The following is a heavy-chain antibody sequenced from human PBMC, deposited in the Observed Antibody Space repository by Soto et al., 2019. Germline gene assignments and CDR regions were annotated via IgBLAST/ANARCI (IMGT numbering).Heavy chain of an antibody. J-gene: IGHJ4*02. V-gene: IGHV5-10-1*01. CDR2: IDPSDSQT. CDR3: ARQIYDSDTGPNFQYYFDS. CDR1: GYSFAVYC. D-gene: IGHD3-22*01. Sequence: GESLKISCNGSGYSFAVYCITLVRQKPVKGLEWMGRIDPSDSQTYYSPSFRGHVTISATKSITTVFLQWSSLRASDTAMYYCARQIYDSDTGPNFQYYFDSWGQGTPVTVSS.